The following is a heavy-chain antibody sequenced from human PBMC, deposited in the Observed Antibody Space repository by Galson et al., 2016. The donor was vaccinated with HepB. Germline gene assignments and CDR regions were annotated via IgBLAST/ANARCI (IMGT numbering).Heavy chain of an antibody. D-gene: IGHD3-22*01. CDR3: ARTYYHDTSGYHQEDDFDS. V-gene: IGHV1-69*06. CDR1: GGNFNTYA. CDR2: IIPMFGSP. J-gene: IGHJ4*02. Sequence: SVKVSCKASGGNFNTYAISWMRQAPGKGPEWMGGIIPMFGSPDYARKFQGRVTITADISTSTAYLVLSSLRAEDTAVYYCARTYYHDTSGYHQEDDFDSWGQGTLVTVSS.